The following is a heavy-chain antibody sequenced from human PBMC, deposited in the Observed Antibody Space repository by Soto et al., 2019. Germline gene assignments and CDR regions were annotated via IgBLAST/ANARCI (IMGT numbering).Heavy chain of an antibody. D-gene: IGHD2-2*01. V-gene: IGHV3-21*04. Sequence: EVQLVESGGGLVKPGGSLRLSCAASGFTFSSYSMNWVRQAPGKGLEWVSSISSSSSYIYYADSVKGRFTISRDNAKNPLVLQMNRPGAEEPGGDYCAGGRCRNTSCLGFGVGGQGTLVTVSS. CDR3: AGGRCRNTSCLGFGV. J-gene: IGHJ4*02. CDR1: GFTFSSYS. CDR2: ISSSSSYI.